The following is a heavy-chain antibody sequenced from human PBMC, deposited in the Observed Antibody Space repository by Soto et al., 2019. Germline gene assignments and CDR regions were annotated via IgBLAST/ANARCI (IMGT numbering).Heavy chain of an antibody. CDR1: GFTLSDYW. CDR2: VEGNGIGT. V-gene: IGHV3-74*01. D-gene: IGHD2-21*02. Sequence: LRLSREASGFTLSDYWIHCVRQAPGRGVVWFSRVEGNGIGTNYADSVEGRFTISRDNAKNTVYCQINGLRSDDTALYYCALPYAGDPAGFDYWGQGTLVTAPQ. J-gene: IGHJ4*02. CDR3: ALPYAGDPAGFDY.